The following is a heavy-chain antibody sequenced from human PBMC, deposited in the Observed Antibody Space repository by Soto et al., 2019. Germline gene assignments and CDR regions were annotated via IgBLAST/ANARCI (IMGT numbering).Heavy chain of an antibody. Sequence: PSETLSLTCAVYGGSFNGYYWSWVRQPPGKGPEWIGEINHSGSTNYNPSLKSRVTISVDTSKSQFSLKLSSVTAADTVVYYCARTPTARRPLDSWGQGTLVTVSS. CDR2: INHSGST. D-gene: IGHD6-6*01. J-gene: IGHJ4*02. CDR3: ARTPTARRPLDS. CDR1: GGSFNGYY. V-gene: IGHV4-34*01.